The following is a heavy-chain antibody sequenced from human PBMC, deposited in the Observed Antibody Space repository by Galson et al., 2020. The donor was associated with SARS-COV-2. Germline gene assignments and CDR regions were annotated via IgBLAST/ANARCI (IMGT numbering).Heavy chain of an antibody. CDR2: IYYSGST. CDR1: GGSVSSGSYY. V-gene: IGHV4-61*01. Sequence: SETLSLTCTVSGGSVSSGSYYWSWIRQPPGKGLEWIGYIYYSGSTNYNPSLKSRVTISVDTSKNQFSLKLSSVTAADTAVYYCARSYYYDSSGYYFQYYFDYWGQGTLVTVS. D-gene: IGHD3-22*01. J-gene: IGHJ4*02. CDR3: ARSYYYDSSGYYFQYYFDY.